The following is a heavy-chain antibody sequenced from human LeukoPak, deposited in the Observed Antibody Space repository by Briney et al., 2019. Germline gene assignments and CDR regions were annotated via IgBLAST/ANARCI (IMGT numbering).Heavy chain of an antibody. CDR1: GFTFSSYG. V-gene: IGHV3-30*18. D-gene: IGHD6-13*01. J-gene: IGHJ2*01. CDR3: ANPYSSSWENWYFDL. CDR2: ISYDGSNK. Sequence: GGSLRLSCAASGFTFSSYGMHWVRQAPGKGLEWVAVISYDGSNKYYADSVKGRFTISRDNSKNTLYLQMNSLRAEDTAVYYCANPYSSSWENWYFDLWGRGTLVTVSS.